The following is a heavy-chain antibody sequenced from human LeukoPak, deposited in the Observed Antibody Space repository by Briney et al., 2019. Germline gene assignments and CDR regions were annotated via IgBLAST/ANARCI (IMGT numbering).Heavy chain of an antibody. V-gene: IGHV3-23*01. CDR2: ISSSGGST. CDR1: GFTFSTHA. D-gene: IGHD3-22*01. Sequence: GGSLRLSCAASGFTFSTHAMSWVRQAPGKGLEWVSSISSSGGSTYYADSVKGRFTISRDNSKNTLYLQMNSLRAEDTAVYYCAKGHHSSGYYSFFDYWGQGTLVTVSS. CDR3: AKGHHSSGYYSFFDY. J-gene: IGHJ4*02.